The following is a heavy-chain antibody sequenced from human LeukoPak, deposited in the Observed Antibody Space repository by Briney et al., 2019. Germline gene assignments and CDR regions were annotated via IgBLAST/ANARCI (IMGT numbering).Heavy chain of an antibody. J-gene: IGHJ5*02. V-gene: IGHV4-4*07. Sequence: PSETLSLTCTVSGCSISSYYWSWIRQPAGKGLEWIGRIYTSGSTNYNPSLKSRVTISVDTSKNQFSLKLSSVTAADTAVYYCARGGTRQLLFRNWFDPWGQGTLVTVSS. CDR3: ARGGTRQLLFRNWFDP. D-gene: IGHD2-2*01. CDR2: IYTSGST. CDR1: GCSISSYY.